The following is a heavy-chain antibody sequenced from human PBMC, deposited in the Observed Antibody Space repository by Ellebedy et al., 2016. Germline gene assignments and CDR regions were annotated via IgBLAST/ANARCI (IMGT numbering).Heavy chain of an antibody. J-gene: IGHJ4*02. CDR2: ISGGGDTT. V-gene: IGHV3-23*01. D-gene: IGHD4-17*01. Sequence: GESLKISXAASGFAFNSFFMSWVRQAPGKGLEWVSTISGGGDTTVSADSVKGRFTISRDNFRNTLYLQMNSLRAEDTAVYYCYYGHYSGSWGQGTLVTVSS. CDR1: GFAFNSFF. CDR3: YYGHYSGS.